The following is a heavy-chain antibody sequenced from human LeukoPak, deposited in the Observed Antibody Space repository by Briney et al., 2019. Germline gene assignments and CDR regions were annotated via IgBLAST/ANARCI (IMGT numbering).Heavy chain of an antibody. Sequence: GGSLRLSCAASGFSFNNYWMSWVRQTPEKGLEWVANIKHDESEKYYVDSVKGRFTISRDNAKNSVYVQMNSLRVEDTAVYYCAKDSCSSTSCYIAYWGQGTLVTVSS. CDR2: IKHDESEK. V-gene: IGHV3-7*01. CDR1: GFSFNNYW. CDR3: AKDSCSSTSCYIAY. J-gene: IGHJ4*02. D-gene: IGHD2-2*02.